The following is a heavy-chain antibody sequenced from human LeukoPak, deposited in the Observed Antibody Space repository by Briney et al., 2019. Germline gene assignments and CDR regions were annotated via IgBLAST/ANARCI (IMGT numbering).Heavy chain of an antibody. CDR1: GGTFSSYA. CDR3: ARETIVGATTGY. CDR2: INPNSGGT. Sequence: GASVKVSSKASGGTFSSYAISWVRQAPGQGLEWMGWINPNSGGTNYAQKFQGRVTMTRDTSISTAYMELSRLRSDDTAVYYCARETIVGATTGYWGQGTLVTVSS. J-gene: IGHJ4*02. D-gene: IGHD1-26*01. V-gene: IGHV1-2*02.